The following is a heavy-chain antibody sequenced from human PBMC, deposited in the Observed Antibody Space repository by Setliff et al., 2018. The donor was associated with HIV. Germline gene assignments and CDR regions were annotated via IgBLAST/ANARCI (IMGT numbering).Heavy chain of an antibody. V-gene: IGHV4-39*07. CDR3: ASWGAGSNSGFDY. J-gene: IGHJ4*02. Sequence: ETLSLTCPVSGGSINITNFYWAWIRQPPGKGLEWLGSIYYSGTTYVHPSLKSRVTISIDTFKSQFSLKLRSVNAADTAVYYCASWGAGSNSGFDYWGRGTLVTVSS. D-gene: IGHD3-16*01. CDR2: IYYSGTT. CDR1: GGSINITNFY.